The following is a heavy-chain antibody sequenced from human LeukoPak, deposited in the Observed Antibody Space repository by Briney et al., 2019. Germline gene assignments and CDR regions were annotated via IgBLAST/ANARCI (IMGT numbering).Heavy chain of an antibody. CDR1: GGTFSSYA. V-gene: IGHV1-69*13. D-gene: IGHD1-7*01. J-gene: IGHJ5*02. CDR3: ARGVGRNNWNYARSWFDP. CDR2: IIPIFGTA. Sequence: SVKVSCKASGGTFSSYAISWVRQAPGQGLEWMGGIIPIFGTANYAQKFQGRVTITADESTSTAYMGLSSLRSEDTAVYYCARGVGRNNWNYARSWFDPWGQGTLVTVSS.